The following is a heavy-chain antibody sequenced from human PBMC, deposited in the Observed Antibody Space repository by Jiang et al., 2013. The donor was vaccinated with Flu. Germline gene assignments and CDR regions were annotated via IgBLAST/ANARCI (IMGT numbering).Heavy chain of an antibody. CDR3: VRGNVFFGDFPSGAWGPLNYALTV. J-gene: IGHJ6*02. Sequence: VQLVESGGGLVQPGGSLRLSCSGSGFNLRTYEMNWVRQAPGKGLEWLSNISPNSVYRYYADSVSGRFIISRDDAENSLFLDLYTLNAEDTALYYCVRGNVFFGDFPSGAWGPLNYALTVWGQGTTVIVSS. CDR1: GFNLRTYE. D-gene: IGHD2-21*02. CDR2: ISPNSVYR. V-gene: IGHV3-21*05.